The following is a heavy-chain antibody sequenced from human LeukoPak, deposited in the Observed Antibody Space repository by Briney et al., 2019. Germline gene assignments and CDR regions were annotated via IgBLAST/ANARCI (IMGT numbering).Heavy chain of an antibody. V-gene: IGHV1-2*02. J-gene: IGHJ4*02. Sequence: ASVKVSCKASGYTFTGYYMHWVRQAPGQGLEWMGWINPNSGGTNYAQKFQGRVTMTRDTSISTAYMELSRLRSDDTAVHYCARGPHLWNSTPRTLWDYWGQGTLVTVPS. CDR2: INPNSGGT. CDR1: GYTFTGYY. D-gene: IGHD2/OR15-2a*01. CDR3: ARGPHLWNSTPRTLWDY.